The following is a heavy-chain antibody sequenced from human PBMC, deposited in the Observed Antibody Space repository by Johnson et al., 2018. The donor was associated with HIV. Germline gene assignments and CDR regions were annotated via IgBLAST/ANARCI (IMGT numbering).Heavy chain of an antibody. V-gene: IGHV3-7*05. CDR3: TTDKQLWLTVDI. D-gene: IGHD5-18*01. CDR2: IKQDGSQK. J-gene: IGHJ3*02. CDR1: GFTFSGYW. Sequence: EVQLVESGGGVVRPGGSLRLSCTASGFTFSGYWMSWVRQAPGKGLEWVANIKQDGSQKYYVDSVKGRFTISRDNAKNSVYLQMNSLKTEDTAVYYCTTDKQLWLTVDIWGQGTMVTVSS.